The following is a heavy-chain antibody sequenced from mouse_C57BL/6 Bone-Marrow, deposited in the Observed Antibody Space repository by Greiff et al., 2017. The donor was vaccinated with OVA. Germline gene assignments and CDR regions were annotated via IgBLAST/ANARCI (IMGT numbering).Heavy chain of an antibody. D-gene: IGHD1-1*01. V-gene: IGHV1-15*01. CDR3: TRWYYGSSYLDY. Sequence: VQLMESGAELVRPGASVTLSCKASGYTFTDYEMHWVKQTPVHGLEWIGAIDPETGGTAYNQKFKGKAILTADKSSSTAYMELRSLTSEDSAVYYCTRWYYGSSYLDYWGQGTTLTVSS. CDR1: GYTFTDYE. CDR2: IDPETGGT. J-gene: IGHJ2*01.